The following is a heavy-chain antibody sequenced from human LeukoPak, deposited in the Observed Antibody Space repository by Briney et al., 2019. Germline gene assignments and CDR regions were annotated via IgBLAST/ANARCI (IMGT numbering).Heavy chain of an antibody. J-gene: IGHJ4*02. CDR3: VPYYYDSSGYYADY. CDR2: ISAYNGNT. V-gene: IGHV1-18*01. Sequence: ASVTVSCKASGYTFTSYGISWVRQAPGQGLEWMGWISAYNGNTNYAQKLQGRVTMTTDTSTSTAYMELRSLRSDDTAVYYCVPYYYDSSGYYADYWGQGTLVTVSS. D-gene: IGHD3-22*01. CDR1: GYTFTSYG.